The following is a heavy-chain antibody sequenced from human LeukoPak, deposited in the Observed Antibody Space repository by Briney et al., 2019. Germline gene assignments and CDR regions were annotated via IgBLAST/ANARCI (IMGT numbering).Heavy chain of an antibody. CDR2: IYYSGSTSGST. CDR1: GASISSYY. V-gene: IGHV4-59*01. D-gene: IGHD3-9*01. J-gene: IGHJ4*02. CDR3: ARSLSGYYPYFDG. Sequence: SETLSLTCTVSGASISSYYWSWIRQPPGKGLEWIGYIYYSGSTSGSTNYNPSLKSRVTTSVDTSKNQFSLKLSSVTAADTAVYYCARSLSGYYPYFDGWGQGILVTVSS.